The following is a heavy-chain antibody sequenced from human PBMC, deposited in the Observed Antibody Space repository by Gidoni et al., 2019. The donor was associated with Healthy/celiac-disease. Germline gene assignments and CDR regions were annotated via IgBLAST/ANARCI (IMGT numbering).Heavy chain of an antibody. CDR2: MSSSGSTI. V-gene: IGHV3-48*03. CDR3: ARGKYYDFWSDYGMDV. CDR1: GFTFSSYE. J-gene: IGHJ6*02. D-gene: IGHD3-3*01. Sequence: EVQLVESGGGLVQPGGSLRLSGAASGFTFSSYEMNWVRQAPGKGLEWVSYMSSSGSTIYYADSVKGRFTISRDNAKNSLYLQMNSLRAEDTAVYYCARGKYYDFWSDYGMDVWGQGTTVTVSS.